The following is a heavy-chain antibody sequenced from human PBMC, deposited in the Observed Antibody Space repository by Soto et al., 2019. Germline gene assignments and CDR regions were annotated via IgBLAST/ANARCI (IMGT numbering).Heavy chain of an antibody. Sequence: QVRLVQSGAEVKEPGDSVRVSCEASGYTFTAYHIHWVRQAPGQGLEWMGWINPKFGDTGYAQDYRGRVSLTSDMSISTFYMELSRLTSDDTAIYYCARNMDYYYGRGSGNGHGVWGQGTTVTVFS. D-gene: IGHD3-10*02. V-gene: IGHV1-2*02. CDR1: GYTFTAYH. CDR3: ARNMDYYYGRGSGNGHGV. CDR2: INPKFGDT. J-gene: IGHJ6*02.